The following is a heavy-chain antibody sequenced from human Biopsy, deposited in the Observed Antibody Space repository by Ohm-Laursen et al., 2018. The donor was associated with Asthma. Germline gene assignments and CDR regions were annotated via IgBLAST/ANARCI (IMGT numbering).Heavy chain of an antibody. CDR2: IYSGGTS. CDR1: GFAASRDH. Sequence: SLRLSCAASGFAASRDHTFWVRQAPGKGLEWVSVIYSGGTSHTADSVRGRFTISRDYSKNTLYLQMHSLRAEDTAVYYCARGDSSNWSHYYFDYWGQGTLVTVSS. D-gene: IGHD3-22*01. CDR3: ARGDSSNWSHYYFDY. V-gene: IGHV3-53*01. J-gene: IGHJ4*02.